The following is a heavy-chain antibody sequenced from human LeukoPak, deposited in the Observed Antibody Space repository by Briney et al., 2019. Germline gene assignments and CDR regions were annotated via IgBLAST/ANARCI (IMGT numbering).Heavy chain of an antibody. V-gene: IGHV1-69*13. D-gene: IGHD2-15*01. CDR3: AREGGCSGGSCPYWYFDL. CDR1: VGTLSSYA. J-gene: IGHJ2*01. CDR2: IFLIFGTA. Sequence: SVKVSSTASVGTLSSYAIGWVRQAPRQGVEWMGGIFLIFGTANYAQKLQGRVTITADESTSTADMELSSLRAEVSAGYYWAREGGCSGGSCPYWYFDLWGRGALVTVSS.